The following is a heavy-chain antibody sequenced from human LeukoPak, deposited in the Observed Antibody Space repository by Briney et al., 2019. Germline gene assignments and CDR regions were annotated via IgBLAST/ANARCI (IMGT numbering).Heavy chain of an antibody. CDR3: ARSMVRGLITGVCDF. J-gene: IGHJ4*02. CDR1: GGSISSSSYY. CDR2: IYYSGST. Sequence: SETLSLTCTVSGGSISSSSYYWGWIRQPPGKGLEWIGSIYYSGSTYYNPSLRSRLTISLDTSKNQFSLKLTSVTAADTAVYYCARSMVRGLITGVCDFWGQGTLVTVSS. V-gene: IGHV4-39*07. D-gene: IGHD3-10*01.